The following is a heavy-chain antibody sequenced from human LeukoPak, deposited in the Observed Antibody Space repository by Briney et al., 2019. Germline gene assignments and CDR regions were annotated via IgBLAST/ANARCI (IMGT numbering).Heavy chain of an antibody. CDR1: GCSISSYY. CDR3: AREDYNILTGSGDNWFDP. CDR2: IYDSGST. Sequence: SETLSLTCTVSGCSISSYYWSWIRQSPGKGLEWMGYIYDSGSTNYNPSLKSRVTISVDTSRSQFSLKLSSVTAADTAVYYCAREDYNILTGSGDNWFDPWGEGTLVTVSS. D-gene: IGHD3-9*01. V-gene: IGHV4-59*01. J-gene: IGHJ5*02.